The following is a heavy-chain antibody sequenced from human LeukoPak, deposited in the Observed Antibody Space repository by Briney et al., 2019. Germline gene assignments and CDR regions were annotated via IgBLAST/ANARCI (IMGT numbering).Heavy chain of an antibody. CDR3: ARISTYAEFDF. CDR2: INPGDSDA. Sequence: GGSLQISCKGSGSIFTTYWIGWVRPLSGKGLGGMGIINPGDSDARYSPSFQGQVTISADNSISTAYLQWSSLKASDTAMYYCARISTYAEFDFWGQGSLVTVSS. V-gene: IGHV5-51*01. D-gene: IGHD2-2*01. CDR1: GSIFTTYW. J-gene: IGHJ4*02.